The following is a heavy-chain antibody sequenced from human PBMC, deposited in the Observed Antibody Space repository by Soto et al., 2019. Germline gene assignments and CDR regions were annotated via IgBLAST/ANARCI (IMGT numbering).Heavy chain of an antibody. CDR1: GLTFSNYA. CDR3: AKDPSYYYDSSGYYYVY. J-gene: IGHJ4*02. CDR2: IIENGVDT. V-gene: IGHV3-23*01. Sequence: GGSLRLSCAASGLTFSNYAMSWFRLAPGKGLEWVSGIIENGVDTYYADSVKGRFTISRDNSKNTLYLQMNSLRAEDTAVYYCAKDPSYYYDSSGYYYVYWGQGTLVTVSS. D-gene: IGHD3-22*01.